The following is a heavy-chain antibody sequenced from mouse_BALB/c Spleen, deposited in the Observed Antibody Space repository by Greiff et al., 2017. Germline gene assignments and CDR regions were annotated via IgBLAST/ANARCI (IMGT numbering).Heavy chain of an antibody. V-gene: IGHV14-3*02. CDR1: GFNIKDTY. J-gene: IGHJ4*01. CDR3: AREVDGSYFFYAMDY. D-gene: IGHD2-3*01. CDR2: IDPANGNT. Sequence: EVQLQESGAELVKPGASVKLSCTASGFNIKDTYMHWVKQRPEQGLEWIGRIDPANGNTKYDPKFQGKATITADTSSNTAYLQLSSLTSEDTAVYYCAREVDGSYFFYAMDYWGQGTSVTVSS.